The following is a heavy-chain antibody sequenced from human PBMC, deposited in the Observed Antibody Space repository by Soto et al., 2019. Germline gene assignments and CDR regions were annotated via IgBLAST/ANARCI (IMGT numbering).Heavy chain of an antibody. J-gene: IGHJ4*02. CDR3: AKDRKDGYSSSWYYFDY. Sequence: EVQLVESGGGLVQPGRSLRLSCAASGFTFDDYAMHWVRQAPGKGLEWVSGISWNSGSIGYADSVKGRFTISRDNAKNSLYLQMNSLRAEDTALYYCAKDRKDGYSSSWYYFDYWGQGTLVTVSS. D-gene: IGHD6-13*01. CDR1: GFTFDDYA. CDR2: ISWNSGSI. V-gene: IGHV3-9*01.